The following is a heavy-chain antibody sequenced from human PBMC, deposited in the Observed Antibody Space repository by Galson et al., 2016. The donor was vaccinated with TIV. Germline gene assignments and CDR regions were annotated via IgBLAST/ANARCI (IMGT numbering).Heavy chain of an antibody. Sequence: SVKVSCKAPGYTFTIYGISWVRQAPGQGLEWMGWISAYSGNTDYAQKLRGRLTMTRDKSTATAFMELRSLRSDDTAVDYCARDHGELRDFHYYGMDVWGQGTTVTVSS. CDR3: ARDHGELRDFHYYGMDV. J-gene: IGHJ6*02. CDR2: ISAYSGNT. CDR1: GYTFTIYG. D-gene: IGHD1-7*01. V-gene: IGHV1-18*01.